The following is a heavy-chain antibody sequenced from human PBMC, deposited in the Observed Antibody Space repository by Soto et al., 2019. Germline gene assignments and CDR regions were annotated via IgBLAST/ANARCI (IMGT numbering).Heavy chain of an antibody. CDR2: ISYDGDNK. J-gene: IGHJ4*02. D-gene: IGHD3-10*01. CDR1: GFNLINYA. Sequence: QVQLVESGGGVVQPGRSLRLSCAASGFNLINYAMHWVRQAPGKGLEWVAVISYDGDNKYYADSVKGRFTVSRDNSKNILYLQLNSLRVEDTARYYCARVPDKSGSKEGDFDYWGQGTLVAVSS. V-gene: IGHV3-30-3*01. CDR3: ARVPDKSGSKEGDFDY.